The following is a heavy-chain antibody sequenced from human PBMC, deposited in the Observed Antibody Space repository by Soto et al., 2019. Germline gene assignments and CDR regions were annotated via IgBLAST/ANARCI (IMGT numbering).Heavy chain of an antibody. CDR2: VNPNNGKT. D-gene: IGHD3-16*01. J-gene: IGHJ5*02. CDR3: AKAFGGVYNCFDP. V-gene: IGHV1-8*01. Sequence: QVQLIQSGAEVKKPGASVRVSCKTSGYLFTTYDINWVRQAAGRGLEWMGRVNPNNGKTDYAQNFQGRLTMTRATSIRTVYMELISLTSEATAVYYCAKAFGGVYNCFDPCGQGTLVTVYS. CDR1: GYLFTTYD.